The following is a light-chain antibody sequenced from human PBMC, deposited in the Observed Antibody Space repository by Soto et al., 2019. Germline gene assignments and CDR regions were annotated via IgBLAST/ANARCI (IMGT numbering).Light chain of an antibody. Sequence: QSVLTQPPSVSGAPGQRVTISCAGSSSSIGAGYDVHWYQQLPGAAPKLLIYANSNRPSGVPDRFSGSKSGTSASLAITGLQAEDEADYYGQSYDSSLYGYVFGSGTKVTV. V-gene: IGLV1-40*01. CDR1: SSSIGAGYD. CDR3: QSYDSSLYGYV. J-gene: IGLJ1*01. CDR2: ANS.